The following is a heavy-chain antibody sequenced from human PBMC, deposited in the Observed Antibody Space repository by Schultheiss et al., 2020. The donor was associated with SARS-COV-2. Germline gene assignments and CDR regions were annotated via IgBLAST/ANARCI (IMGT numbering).Heavy chain of an antibody. D-gene: IGHD2-15*01. CDR1: GFTFSGSA. CDR3: TRSWGCSGGSCYYYYYGMDV. V-gene: IGHV3-73*01. J-gene: IGHJ6*02. Sequence: GGSLRLSCAASGFTFSGSAMHWVRQASGKGLEWVGRIRSKANSYATAYAASVKGRFTISRDDSKNTAYLQMNSLKTEDTAVYYCTRSWGCSGGSCYYYYYGMDVWGQGTTVTVSS. CDR2: IRSKANSYAT.